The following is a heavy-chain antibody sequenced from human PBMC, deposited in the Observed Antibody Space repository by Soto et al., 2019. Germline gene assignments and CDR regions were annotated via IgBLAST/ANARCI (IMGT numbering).Heavy chain of an antibody. V-gene: IGHV4-31*03. D-gene: IGHD3-10*01. CDR3: ASGSTYYYGSGSYYNYYYFDY. Sequence: QVQLQESGPGLVKPSQTLSLTCTVSGGSISSGGYYWSWIRQHPGKGLEWIGYIYYSGSTYYNPSLKSRVTISVDTSKNQFSLKLSSVTAADTAVYYCASGSTYYYGSGSYYNYYYFDYWGQGTLVTVSS. CDR2: IYYSGST. CDR1: GGSISSGGYY. J-gene: IGHJ4*02.